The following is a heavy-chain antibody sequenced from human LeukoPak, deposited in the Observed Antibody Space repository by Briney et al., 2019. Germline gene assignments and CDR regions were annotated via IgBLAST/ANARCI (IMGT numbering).Heavy chain of an antibody. Sequence: QTGGSLRLSCAASGFTFSSYEMNWVRQAPGKGLEWVSYISSSGSTIYYADSVKGRFTISRDNAKNSLYLQMNSLRAEDTAVYYCARDPPLFYASDNWFDPWGQGTLVTVSS. J-gene: IGHJ5*02. CDR3: ARDPPLFYASDNWFDP. CDR1: GFTFSSYE. D-gene: IGHD3-9*01. V-gene: IGHV3-48*03. CDR2: ISSSGSTI.